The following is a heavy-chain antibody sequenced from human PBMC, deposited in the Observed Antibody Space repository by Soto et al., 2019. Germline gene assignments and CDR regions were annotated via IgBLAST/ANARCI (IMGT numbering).Heavy chain of an antibody. D-gene: IGHD3-22*01. J-gene: IGHJ4*02. Sequence: EVQLVESGGGLVQPGGSLRLSCAASGFTFSSYWMHWVRQAPGKGLVWISRINTDGSSTSYVDSVQGRFTISRDNGKNTLFLQMNSLRVEDTAVYYCAISTSSVTKALHYWGQGTLVTVSS. V-gene: IGHV3-74*01. CDR1: GFTFSSYW. CDR3: AISTSSVTKALHY. CDR2: INTDGSST.